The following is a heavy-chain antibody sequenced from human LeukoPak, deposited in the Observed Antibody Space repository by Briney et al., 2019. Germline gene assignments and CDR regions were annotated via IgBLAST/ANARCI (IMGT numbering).Heavy chain of an antibody. D-gene: IGHD3-16*01. J-gene: IGHJ4*02. CDR3: ARGHDWGSYYFDY. Sequence: SETLSLTCSVSGGSISSSSYYWGWIRQPPGKGLEWIASIYYRGSAYYNPSLKSRVTISVDRSKNQFSLKLSSVTAADTAVYYCARGHDWGSYYFDYWGQGTLVTVSS. CDR2: IYYRGSA. V-gene: IGHV4-39*07. CDR1: GGSISSSSYY.